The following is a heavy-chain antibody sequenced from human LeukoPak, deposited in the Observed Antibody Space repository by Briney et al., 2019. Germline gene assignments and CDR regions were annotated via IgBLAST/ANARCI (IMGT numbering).Heavy chain of an antibody. J-gene: IGHJ5*02. Sequence: PGGSLRLSCAASGFTVSSNYMSWVRQAPGKGLEWVSVIYSGGSTYYADSVKGRFTISRDNSKNTLYLQMNSLRAEDTAVYYCARDLRIAAAKGWFDPWGQGTLVTVSS. CDR1: GFTVSSNY. CDR2: IYSGGST. D-gene: IGHD6-13*01. V-gene: IGHV3-66*01. CDR3: ARDLRIAAAKGWFDP.